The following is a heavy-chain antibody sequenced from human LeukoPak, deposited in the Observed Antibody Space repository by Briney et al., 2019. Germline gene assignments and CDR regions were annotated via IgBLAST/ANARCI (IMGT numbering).Heavy chain of an antibody. J-gene: IGHJ6*03. CDR2: MNPNSGNT. V-gene: IGHV1-8*03. CDR3: ARVEQQLPPYYYYMDV. Sequence: GASVKVSCKASGYTFTSYDINWVRQATGQGLEWMGWMNPNSGNTGYAQKFQGRVTITRNTSISTAYMELSSLRSEDTAVYYCARVEQQLPPYYYYMDVWGKGTTVTVSS. D-gene: IGHD6-13*01. CDR1: GYTFTSYD.